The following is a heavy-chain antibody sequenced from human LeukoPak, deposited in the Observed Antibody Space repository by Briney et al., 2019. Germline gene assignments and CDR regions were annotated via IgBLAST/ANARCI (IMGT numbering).Heavy chain of an antibody. J-gene: IGHJ3*02. CDR2: INHSGST. Sequence: PSETLSLTCAVYGGSFSGYYWSWIRQPPGKGLEWIGEINHSGSTNYNPSLKSRVTISVDTSKNQFSLKLSSVTAADTAVYYCARDLRIVGATCAFDIWGQGTMVTVSS. CDR3: ARDLRIVGATCAFDI. CDR1: GGSFSGYY. V-gene: IGHV4-34*01. D-gene: IGHD1-26*01.